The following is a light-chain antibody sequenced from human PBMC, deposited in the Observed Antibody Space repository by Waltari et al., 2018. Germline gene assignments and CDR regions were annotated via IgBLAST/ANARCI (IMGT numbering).Light chain of an antibody. CDR3: GTWDSSGVLGV. CDR2: ENN. V-gene: IGLV1-51*02. CDR1: SSNLGNNY. J-gene: IGLJ1*01. Sequence: QSVLSQPPSVSPAPGQKVTIYCSGGSSNLGNNYFSWDQHFPGTAPKLLIFENNKRPSGIPDRFSGSKSGTSATLGITGLQAGDEADYYCGTWDSSGVLGVFGTGTKVTVL.